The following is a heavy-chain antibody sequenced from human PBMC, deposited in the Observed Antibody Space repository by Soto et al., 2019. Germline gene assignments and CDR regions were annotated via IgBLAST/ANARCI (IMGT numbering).Heavy chain of an antibody. J-gene: IGHJ6*02. Sequence: SETLSRTCAVYGGSFSGYYWSWIRQPPGKGLEWIGEINHSGSTNYNPSLKSRVTISVDTSKNQFSLKLSSVTAADTAVYYCARGKGTVTRHGPRDYYYGMDVWGQGTTVTVSS. CDR1: GGSFSGYY. CDR2: INHSGST. V-gene: IGHV4-34*01. D-gene: IGHD4-17*01. CDR3: ARGKGTVTRHGPRDYYYGMDV.